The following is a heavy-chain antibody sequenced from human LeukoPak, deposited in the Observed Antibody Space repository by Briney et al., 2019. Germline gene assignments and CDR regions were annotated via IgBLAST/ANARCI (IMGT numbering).Heavy chain of an antibody. V-gene: IGHV4-61*08. CDR1: RGSVSSSDWC. CDR3: GAWQNRLFDY. Sequence: SETLSLTCTVSRGSVSSSDWCWTWIRQPPGKGPEWIGYVSYSGSTNYNPSLKSRVTMSIDTSKNQISPKLSSVTAADTAVYYCGAWQNRLFDYWGQGTLVTVSS. J-gene: IGHJ4*02. D-gene: IGHD2/OR15-2a*01. CDR2: VSYSGST.